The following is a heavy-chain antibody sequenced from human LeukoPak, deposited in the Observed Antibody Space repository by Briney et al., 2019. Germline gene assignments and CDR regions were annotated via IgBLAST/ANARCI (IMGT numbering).Heavy chain of an antibody. CDR1: GGSFSGCY. CDR2: INHSGST. CDR3: ARGRTTVTLRGDFDY. J-gene: IGHJ4*02. Sequence: PSETLSLTCAVYGGSFSGCYWSWIRQPPRKGLEWIGEINHSGSTNYNPSLKSRVTISVDTSKNQFSLKLSSVTAADTAVYYCARGRTTVTLRGDFDYWGQGTLVTVSS. D-gene: IGHD4-17*01. V-gene: IGHV4-34*01.